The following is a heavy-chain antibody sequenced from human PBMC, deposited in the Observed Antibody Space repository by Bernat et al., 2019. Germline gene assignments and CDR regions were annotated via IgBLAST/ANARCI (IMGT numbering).Heavy chain of an antibody. J-gene: IGHJ5*01. Sequence: EVQLVESGGGLVQSGGSLRLSCGASGFTFSTFWMSWVRQAPGKGLEWVAKINQDGSEKLYVDSVKGRFTISRDNPKNSLYLQINNVRAEDTAVYYCASHCIGGRCQSGWIDSWGQGTLVTVSS. D-gene: IGHD2-15*01. CDR3: ASHCIGGRCQSGWIDS. CDR2: INQDGSEK. V-gene: IGHV3-7*01. CDR1: GFTFSTFW.